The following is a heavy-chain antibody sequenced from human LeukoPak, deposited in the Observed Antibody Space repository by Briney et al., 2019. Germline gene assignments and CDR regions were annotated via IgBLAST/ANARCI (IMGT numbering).Heavy chain of an antibody. CDR2: ISAYNGNT. D-gene: IGHD6-13*01. J-gene: IGHJ4*02. V-gene: IGHV1-18*01. Sequence: ASVKVSCKASGYTFTSYGISWVRQAPGQGLEWMGWISAYNGNTNYAQKLQGRVTMTTDTSTSTAYMELRSLRSDDTAVYYCAGWDFIAAAGSFDYWGQGTLVTVSS. CDR1: GYTFTSYG. CDR3: AGWDFIAAAGSFDY.